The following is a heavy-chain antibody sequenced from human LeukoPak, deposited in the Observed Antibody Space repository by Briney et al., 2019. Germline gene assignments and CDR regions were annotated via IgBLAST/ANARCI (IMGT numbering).Heavy chain of an antibody. J-gene: IGHJ4*02. CDR3: ARSLVKSQQWLAD. CDR2: INPNSGGT. CDR1: GYTFTSYY. D-gene: IGHD6-19*01. Sequence: ASVKVSCKASGYTFTSYYMHWVRQAPGQGLEWMGWINPNSGGTNYAQKFQGRVTMTRDTSISTAYMELSRLRSDDTAVYYCARSLVKSQQWLADWGQGTLVTVSS. V-gene: IGHV1-2*02.